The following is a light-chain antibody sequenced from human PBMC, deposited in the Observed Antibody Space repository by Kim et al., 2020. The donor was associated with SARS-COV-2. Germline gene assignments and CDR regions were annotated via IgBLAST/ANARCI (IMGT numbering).Light chain of an antibody. V-gene: IGKV3-15*01. J-gene: IGKJ5*01. CDR1: QSVSIN. Sequence: EILMTQSPAILAVSPGERATLSCRASQSVSINLAWYQQKPGQAPRLLIHGASTRATGVPARFRGSGSGTEFTLTINSLQSEDFAVYYCQHYNNWSITFGQGTRLEIK. CDR2: GAS. CDR3: QHYNNWSIT.